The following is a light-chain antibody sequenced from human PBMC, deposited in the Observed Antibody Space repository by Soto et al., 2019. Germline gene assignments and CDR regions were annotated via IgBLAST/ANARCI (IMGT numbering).Light chain of an antibody. J-gene: IGLJ3*02. V-gene: IGLV1-40*01. CDR1: SSNIGAGYN. CDR3: QSYDSSLSGSV. Sequence: QSVLTQPPSVSGAPGQRVTISCTGSSSNIGAGYNVHWYQQLPGTAPKLLIYGNSNRPSGVPDRFSGSKSGTSASLAITGLQAEDEADYCCQSYDSSLSGSVFGGGTKLPVL. CDR2: GNS.